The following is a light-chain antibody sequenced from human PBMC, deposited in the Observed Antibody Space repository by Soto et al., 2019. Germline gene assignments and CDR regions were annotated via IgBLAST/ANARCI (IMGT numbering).Light chain of an antibody. CDR1: QNFGNTF. Sequence: EIVLTQSPGTLSLSPGERATLSCRASQNFGNTFLAWYQQKPGQAPRLLIYGASSRATGIPDRFSGSGSETDFTLTISRLEPEDFAVYYYQQYGSSPYTFGQGTKLEIK. J-gene: IGKJ2*01. V-gene: IGKV3-20*01. CDR3: QQYGSSPYT. CDR2: GAS.